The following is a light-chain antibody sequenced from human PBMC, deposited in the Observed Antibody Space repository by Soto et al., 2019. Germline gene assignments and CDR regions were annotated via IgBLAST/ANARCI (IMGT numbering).Light chain of an antibody. CDR2: AVS. Sequence: DIQMSQSPSSLSASVGDRVTITCRASQGVNTYLAWFQQKPGKAPKSLIYAVSTLQSGVPSKFSGSGSETDFTLTISSLQAEDVAVYYCQQYYSTPWTFGQGTKVEIK. CDR1: QGVNTY. J-gene: IGKJ1*01. V-gene: IGKV1-16*02. CDR3: QQYYSTPWT.